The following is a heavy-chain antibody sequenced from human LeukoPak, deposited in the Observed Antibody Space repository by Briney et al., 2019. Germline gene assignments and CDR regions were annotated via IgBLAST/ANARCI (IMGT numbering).Heavy chain of an antibody. CDR1: GFTLSSYA. J-gene: IGHJ4*02. D-gene: IGHD2-15*01. CDR3: AKAPVTTCRGALCYPFDY. Sequence: PGGSLRLSCAASGFTLSSYAMSWVRQAPGKGLEWVSAISDTGNTYHADSVKGRFTISRDSSKNTLFLQMNRLRPEDAAVYYCAKAPVTTCRGALCYPFDYWGLGTLVTVSS. V-gene: IGHV3-23*01. CDR2: ISDTGNT.